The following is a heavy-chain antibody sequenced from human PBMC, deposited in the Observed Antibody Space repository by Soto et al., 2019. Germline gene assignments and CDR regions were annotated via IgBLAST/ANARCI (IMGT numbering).Heavy chain of an antibody. Sequence: PGESLKISCQVSGYTFTIYWIGWVRQMSGKGLEWMGIIYPSDSDTRYSPSFQGQVTISADQSINTAYLQWDSLKASDTAIYYCARPANTVADHFDLWGQGTPVTVSS. D-gene: IGHD4-17*01. CDR2: IYPSDSDT. J-gene: IGHJ4*02. CDR3: ARPANTVADHFDL. V-gene: IGHV5-51*01. CDR1: GYTFTIYW.